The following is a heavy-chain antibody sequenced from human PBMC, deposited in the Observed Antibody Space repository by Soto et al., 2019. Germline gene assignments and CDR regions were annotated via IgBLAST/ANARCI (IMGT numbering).Heavy chain of an antibody. CDR3: ARGAMGTYCSSTSCYANYYYYMDV. Sequence: GASVKVSCKASGYTFTGYYTHWVRQAPGQGLEWMGWINPNSGGTNYAQKFQGWVTMTRDTSISTAYMELSRLRSDDTAVYYCARGAMGTYCSSTSCYANYYYYMDVWGKGTTVTVSS. CDR2: INPNSGGT. V-gene: IGHV1-2*04. D-gene: IGHD2-2*01. J-gene: IGHJ6*03. CDR1: GYTFTGYY.